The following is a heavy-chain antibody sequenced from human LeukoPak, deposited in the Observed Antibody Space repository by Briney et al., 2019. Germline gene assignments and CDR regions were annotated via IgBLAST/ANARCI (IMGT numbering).Heavy chain of an antibody. D-gene: IGHD3-10*01. CDR1: GYTFTSYY. Sequence: ASVKVSCKASGYTFTSYYMHWVRQAPGQGLEWMGIINPSGGSTSYAQKFQGRVTMTRDTSTSTVYMELSSLRSEDTAVYYCARDVYYYGSGSYDGWFDHWGQGTLVTVSS. V-gene: IGHV1-46*01. CDR2: INPSGGST. CDR3: ARDVYYYGSGSYDGWFDH. J-gene: IGHJ5*02.